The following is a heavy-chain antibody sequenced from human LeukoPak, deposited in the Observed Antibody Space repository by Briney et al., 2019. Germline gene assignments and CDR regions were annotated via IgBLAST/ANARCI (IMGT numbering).Heavy chain of an antibody. J-gene: IGHJ4*02. D-gene: IGHD3-9*01. V-gene: IGHV3-23*01. CDR1: GFTFSNYA. Sequence: GASLRLSSAASGFTFSNYAMSWVRQAPGKGLEWVSAVSGRDDSTYYADSVKGRFTISRDNSKNTLYLQMNSLRAEDTAVYYCAKWGDYDILTGYYDSDYWGQGTLVTVSS. CDR2: VSGRDDST. CDR3: AKWGDYDILTGYYDSDY.